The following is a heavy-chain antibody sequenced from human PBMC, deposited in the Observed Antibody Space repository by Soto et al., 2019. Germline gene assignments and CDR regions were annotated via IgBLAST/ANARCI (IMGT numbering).Heavy chain of an antibody. V-gene: IGHV4-59*01. CDR2: IYYSGST. CDR1: GGSISSYY. Sequence: SETLSLTCTVSGGSISSYYWSWIRQPPGKGLEWIGYIYYSGSTNYNPSLKSRVTISVDTSKNQFSLKLSSVTAADTAVYYCARVRDFTYGVCYSVGGAAVDSYFVYVCQETLVTVSS. D-gene: IGHD2-8*01. J-gene: IGHJ4*02. CDR3: ARVRDFTYGVCYSVGGAAVDSYFVY.